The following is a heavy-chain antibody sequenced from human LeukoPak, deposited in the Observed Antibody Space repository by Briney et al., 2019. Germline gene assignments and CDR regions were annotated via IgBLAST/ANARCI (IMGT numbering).Heavy chain of an antibody. V-gene: IGHV1-69*13. CDR3: AKGGTVTTVWDYFDY. Sequence: SVKVSCKASGGTFSSYAISWVRQAPGQGLEWMGGIIPIFGTANYAQKFQGRVTITADESTSTAYMELSSLRAEDTAVYYCAKGGTVTTVWDYFDYWGQGTLVTVSS. D-gene: IGHD4-11*01. CDR2: IIPIFGTA. CDR1: GGTFSSYA. J-gene: IGHJ4*02.